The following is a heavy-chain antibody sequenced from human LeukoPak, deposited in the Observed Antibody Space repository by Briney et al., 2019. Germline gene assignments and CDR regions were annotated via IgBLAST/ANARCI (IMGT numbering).Heavy chain of an antibody. Sequence: SVKVSCKTSGGTFNNSAISWVRQAPGQGLEWLGGIMPLFGTAGYAQKFQGRVTITKDESTRTVYLELTSLTSDDTAVYYCARDVHGDYGSGWFDPGGQGTLVAVSS. CDR3: ARDVHGDYGSGWFDP. D-gene: IGHD4-17*01. CDR2: IMPLFGTA. CDR1: GGTFNNSA. V-gene: IGHV1-69*05. J-gene: IGHJ5*02.